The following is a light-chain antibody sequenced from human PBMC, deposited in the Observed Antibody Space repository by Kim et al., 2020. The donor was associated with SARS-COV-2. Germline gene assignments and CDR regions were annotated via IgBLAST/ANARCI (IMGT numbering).Light chain of an antibody. J-gene: IGLJ2*01. CDR3: SSYTSSSTVV. Sequence: GQSITISCTGTSSDVGGYNYVSWYQQHPGKAPNLMIYDVSNRPSGVSYRFSGSKSGNTASLTISGLQAEDEADYYCSSYTSSSTVVFGGGTQLTVL. CDR2: DVS. CDR1: SSDVGGYNY. V-gene: IGLV2-14*03.